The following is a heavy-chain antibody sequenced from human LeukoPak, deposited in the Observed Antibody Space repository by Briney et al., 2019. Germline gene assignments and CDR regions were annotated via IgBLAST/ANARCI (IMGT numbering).Heavy chain of an antibody. CDR1: GFTFSSYW. CDR2: IKQDGSEK. V-gene: IGHV3-7*01. Sequence: GGSLRLSCAASGFTFSSYWVSWVRQAPGKGLEWVANIKQDGSEKYYVDSVKGRFTISRDNAKNSLYLQMNSLRAEDTAVYYCARVATNYDFLTGYFNYYMDVWGKGTTVTISS. D-gene: IGHD3-9*01. J-gene: IGHJ6*03. CDR3: ARVATNYDFLTGYFNYYMDV.